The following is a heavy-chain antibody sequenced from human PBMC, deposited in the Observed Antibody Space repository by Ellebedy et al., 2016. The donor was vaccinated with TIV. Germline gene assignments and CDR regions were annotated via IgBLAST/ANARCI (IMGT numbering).Heavy chain of an antibody. CDR1: GFTFGSYY. V-gene: IGHV3-74*01. CDR2: ISNDGTTI. Sequence: GESLKISCAASGFTFGSYYMHWVRQAPGKGLVWVSRISNDGTTISYADSVKGRFTISRDNAKNSLYLQMNSLRAEDTAVYYCARHGFYCFDFWGQGSLVTVSS. CDR3: ARHGFYCFDF. D-gene: IGHD2/OR15-2a*01. J-gene: IGHJ4*02.